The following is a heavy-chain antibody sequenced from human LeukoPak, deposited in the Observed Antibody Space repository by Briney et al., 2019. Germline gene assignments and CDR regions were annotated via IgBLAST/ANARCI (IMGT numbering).Heavy chain of an antibody. CDR2: INHSGST. Sequence: PSETLSLTCAVYGGSFSGYYWSWIRQPPGKGLEWIGEINHSGSTNYNPSLKSRVTISVDTSKNQFSLKLSSVTAADTAVYYCARQITMVRGVKIDYFDYWGQGTLVTVSS. J-gene: IGHJ4*02. V-gene: IGHV4-34*01. CDR1: GGSFSGYY. D-gene: IGHD3-10*01. CDR3: ARQITMVRGVKIDYFDY.